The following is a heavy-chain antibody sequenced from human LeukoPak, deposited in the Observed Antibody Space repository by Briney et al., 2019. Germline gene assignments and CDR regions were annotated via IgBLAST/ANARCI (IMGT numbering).Heavy chain of an antibody. Sequence: SETLSLTCAVKGSFSGYYWSWIRQPPGKGLEWIGEINHSGSTNYNPSLKSRVTISVDTSKNQFSLKLSSVTAADTAVYYCARGSYGDSGDYWGQGTLVTVSS. J-gene: IGHJ4*02. D-gene: IGHD4-17*01. V-gene: IGHV4-34*01. CDR1: GSFSGYY. CDR2: INHSGST. CDR3: ARGSYGDSGDY.